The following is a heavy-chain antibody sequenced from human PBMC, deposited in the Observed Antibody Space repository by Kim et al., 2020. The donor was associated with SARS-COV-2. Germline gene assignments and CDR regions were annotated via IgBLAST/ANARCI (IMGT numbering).Heavy chain of an antibody. V-gene: IGHV4-34*01. CDR2: INHSGST. CDR3: ARGIPYYYDSSGYYYGYFDY. CDR1: GGSFSGYY. Sequence: SETLSLTCAVYGGSFSGYYWSWIRQPPGKGLEWIGEINHSGSTNYNPSLKSRVTISVDTSKNQFSLKLSSVTTADTAVYYCARGIPYYYDSSGYYYGYFDYWGQGTLVTVSS. J-gene: IGHJ4*02. D-gene: IGHD3-22*01.